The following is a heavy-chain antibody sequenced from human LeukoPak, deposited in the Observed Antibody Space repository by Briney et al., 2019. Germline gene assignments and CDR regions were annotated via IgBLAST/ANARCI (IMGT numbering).Heavy chain of an antibody. Sequence: GRSLRLSCAVSGFTFDDYAMHWVRQVPGKGLEWVSGISWNSDTIDLADSVKGRFTLSRDNAKNSLYLQMNRLRAEDTALYYCATNGGGDSGYGNFDYWGQGTLVTVSS. V-gene: IGHV3-9*01. D-gene: IGHD5-12*01. CDR3: ATNGGGDSGYGNFDY. CDR2: ISWNSDTI. CDR1: GFTFDDYA. J-gene: IGHJ4*02.